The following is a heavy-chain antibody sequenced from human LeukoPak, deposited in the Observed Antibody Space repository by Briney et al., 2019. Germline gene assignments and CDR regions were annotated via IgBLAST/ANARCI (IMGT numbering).Heavy chain of an antibody. CDR3: AREIPGRIAADC. CDR2: IGGRGDGI. J-gene: IGHJ4*02. Sequence: GGSLRLSCAASGFAFSDYSMNWVRQAPGKGLEWISYIGGRGDGISYADSVKGRFTVSRDNAKNSLFLQMNRLRGEDTAIYFCAREIPGRIAADCWGQGTLVTVSS. V-gene: IGHV3-48*01. CDR1: GFAFSDYS. D-gene: IGHD2-15*01.